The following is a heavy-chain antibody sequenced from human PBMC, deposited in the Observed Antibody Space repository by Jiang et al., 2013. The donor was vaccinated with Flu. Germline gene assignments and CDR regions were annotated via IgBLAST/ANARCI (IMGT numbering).Heavy chain of an antibody. CDR2: INHSGST. Sequence: LKPSETLSLTCAVYGGSFSGYYWSWIRQPPGKGLEWIGEINHSGSTNYNPSLKSRVTISVDTSKNQFPLKLSSVTAADTAVYYCARGKRWDGYNVNYGMDVWGQGTTVTVSS. CDR3: ARGKRWDGYNVNYGMDV. CDR1: GGSFSGYY. V-gene: IGHV4-34*01. J-gene: IGHJ6*02. D-gene: IGHD5-24*01.